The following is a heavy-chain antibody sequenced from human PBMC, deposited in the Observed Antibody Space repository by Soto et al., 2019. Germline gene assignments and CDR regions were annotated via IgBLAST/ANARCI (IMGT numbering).Heavy chain of an antibody. Sequence: GESLKISCKGSGYSFTSYWISWVRQMPGKGLEWMGRIDPSDSYTNYSPSFQGHVTISADKSISTAYLQWSSLKASDTAMYYCARRVAVAGKPKLRGNYYYYYGMEVWGQGTTVTVSS. D-gene: IGHD6-19*01. CDR1: GYSFTSYW. V-gene: IGHV5-10-1*01. CDR3: ARRVAVAGKPKLRGNYYYYYGMEV. CDR2: IDPSDSYT. J-gene: IGHJ6*02.